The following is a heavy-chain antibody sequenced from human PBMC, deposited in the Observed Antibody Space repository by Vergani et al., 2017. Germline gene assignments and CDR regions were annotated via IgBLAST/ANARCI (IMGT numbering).Heavy chain of an antibody. Sequence: QAQLVESGGGVVQPGGSLRLSCVGSGFNFSNYGMHWVRQAPGKGLEWVAFIRYDGGKKYFADSVEGRFTISRDNSKNTLYLKMNSLRAEDTAVYYCTKDKSDRRFFIWFGGFDPWGQGTLVTVSS. CDR2: IRYDGGKK. CDR1: GFNFSNYG. D-gene: IGHD3-10*01. V-gene: IGHV3-30*02. J-gene: IGHJ5*02. CDR3: TKDKSDRRFFIWFGGFDP.